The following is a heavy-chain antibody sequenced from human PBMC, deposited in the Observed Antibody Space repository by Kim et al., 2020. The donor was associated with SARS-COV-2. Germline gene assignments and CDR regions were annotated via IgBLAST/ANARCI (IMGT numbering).Heavy chain of an antibody. J-gene: IGHJ6*02. CDR3: ARDDYYGSGRPHVPPPVYYYGMDV. CDR1: GFTFSSYS. CDR2: ISSSSSTI. D-gene: IGHD3-10*01. Sequence: GGSLRLSCAASGFTFSSYSMNWVRQAPGKGLEWVSYISSSSSTIYYADSVKGRFTISRDNAKNSLYLQMNSLRDEDTAVYYCARDDYYGSGRPHVPPPVYYYGMDVWGQGTTVTVSS. V-gene: IGHV3-48*02.